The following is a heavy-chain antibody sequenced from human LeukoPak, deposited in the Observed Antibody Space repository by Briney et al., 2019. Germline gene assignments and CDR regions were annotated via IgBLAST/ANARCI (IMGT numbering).Heavy chain of an antibody. CDR2: INHSGSN. Sequence: KPSAPRSLTAAVDVGSFSGYYWSCIRPPPGKGLEGIGKINHSGSNNYNPSLKSRFTISVDTSKNQFSLKLSSVTAADTAVYYCARGSYYGSRKGGLYWGQGTLVTVSS. V-gene: IGHV4-34*01. J-gene: IGHJ4*02. CDR3: ARGSYYGSRKGGLY. D-gene: IGHD3-10*01. CDR1: VGSFSGYY.